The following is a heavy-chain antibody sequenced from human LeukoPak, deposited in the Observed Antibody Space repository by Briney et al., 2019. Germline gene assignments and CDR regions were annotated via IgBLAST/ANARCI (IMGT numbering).Heavy chain of an antibody. CDR1: GGSISSSSYY. CDR2: IYYSGST. D-gene: IGHD2-21*01. Sequence: SETLSLTCTVSGGSISSSSYYWGWIRQPPGKGLEWIGSIYYSGSTYYNPSLKSRVTISVDTSKNQFSLKLSSVTAADTAVYYCARGVVIAPQTFDYWGQGALVTVSS. J-gene: IGHJ4*02. CDR3: ARGVVIAPQTFDY. V-gene: IGHV4-39*07.